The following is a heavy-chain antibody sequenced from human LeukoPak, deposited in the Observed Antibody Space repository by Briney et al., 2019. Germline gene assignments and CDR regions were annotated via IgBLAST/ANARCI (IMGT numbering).Heavy chain of an antibody. CDR1: GFTFSNNA. CDR3: AKRSGYSSGWLDY. J-gene: IGHJ4*01. Sequence: GGSLRLSCTASGFTFSNNAMTWVRQAPGKGLEWASAVAGRGDGIEYADSVKGRFTISRDNSKNTVYLQMNNLSADDTAVYYCAKRSGYSSGWLDYWGHGTPVTVSS. CDR2: VAGRGDGI. D-gene: IGHD6-19*01. V-gene: IGHV3-23*01.